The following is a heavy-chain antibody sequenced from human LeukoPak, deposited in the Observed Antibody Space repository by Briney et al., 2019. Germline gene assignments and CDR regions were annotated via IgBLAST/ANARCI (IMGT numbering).Heavy chain of an antibody. CDR3: ARAVITFGAAVAKGFDC. D-gene: IGHD3-16*01. J-gene: IGHJ4*02. CDR1: GGSFSTYY. V-gene: IGHV4-59*01. CDR2: IFYSGST. Sequence: PSETLSLTCTVSGGSFSTYYWSWIRQPPGKGLEWIGYIFYSGSTDYNPSLKSRVTMSLDTSNNQFSLKLSSVTAADTAVYYCARAVITFGAAVAKGFDCWGQGTLVTVSS.